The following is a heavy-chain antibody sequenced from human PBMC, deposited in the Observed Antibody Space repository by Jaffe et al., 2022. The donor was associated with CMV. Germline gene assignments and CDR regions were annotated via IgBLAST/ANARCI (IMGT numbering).Heavy chain of an antibody. V-gene: IGHV3-7*01. CDR3: ARENWSYYDSSGYLVGARYFDY. CDR1: GFTFSSYW. CDR2: IKQDGSEK. D-gene: IGHD3-22*01. J-gene: IGHJ4*02. Sequence: EVQLVESGGGLVQPGGSLRLSCAASGFTFSSYWMSWVRQAPGKGLEWVANIKQDGSEKYYVDSVKGRFTISRDNAKNSLYLQMNSLRAEDTAVYYCARENWSYYDSSGYLVGARYFDYWGQGTLVTVSS.